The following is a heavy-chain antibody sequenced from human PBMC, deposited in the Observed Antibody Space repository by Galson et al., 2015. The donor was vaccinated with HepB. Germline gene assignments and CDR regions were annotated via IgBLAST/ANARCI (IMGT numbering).Heavy chain of an antibody. CDR2: IYWDDDK. D-gene: IGHD5-18*01. CDR3: AHRPDLLHSNTQPCPRLSDCSFADTACSWRCL. J-gene: IGHJ2*01. Sequence: PALVKPTQTLTLTCTFSGFSLSTSGVGVGWIRQPPGKALEWLALIYWDDDKRYSPSLKSRLTITKDTSKNQVVLTMTNMDPVDTATCYCAHRPDLLHSNTQPCPRLSDCSFADTACSWRCLW. V-gene: IGHV2-5*02. CDR1: GFSLSTSGVG.